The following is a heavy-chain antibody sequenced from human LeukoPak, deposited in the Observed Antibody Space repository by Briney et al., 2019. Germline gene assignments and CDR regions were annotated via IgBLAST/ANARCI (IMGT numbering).Heavy chain of an antibody. V-gene: IGHV3-23*01. CDR1: GFTFSSYA. D-gene: IGHD3-22*01. J-gene: IGHJ4*02. Sequence: GGSLRLSCAASGFTFSSYAMSWVRQAPGKGLEWVSAISGSGGSTYYADSVKGRFTISRDNSKNTLYLQMNSLRAEDTAVYYCAKTLYYYDSSGYYNFEYWGQGTLVTVSS. CDR2: ISGSGGST. CDR3: AKTLYYYDSSGYYNFEY.